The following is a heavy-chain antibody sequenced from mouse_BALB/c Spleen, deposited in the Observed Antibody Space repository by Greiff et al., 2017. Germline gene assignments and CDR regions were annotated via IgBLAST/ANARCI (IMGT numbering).Heavy chain of an antibody. J-gene: IGHJ4*01. D-gene: IGHD1-1*01. CDR1: GYAFTSYN. Sequence: EVQLVESGPELVKPGASVKVSCKASGYAFTSYNMYWVKQSHGKSLEWIGYIDPYNGGTSYNQKFKGKATLTVDKSSSTAYMHLNSLTSEDSAVYYCARSGITTVVDYYAMDYWGQGTSVTVSS. CDR2: IDPYNGGT. CDR3: ARSGITTVVDYYAMDY. V-gene: IGHV1S135*01.